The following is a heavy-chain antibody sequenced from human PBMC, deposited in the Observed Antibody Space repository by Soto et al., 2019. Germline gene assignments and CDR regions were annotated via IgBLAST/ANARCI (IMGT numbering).Heavy chain of an antibody. Sequence: EVQLEESGGALVQPGGSLRLSSAASGFTFKTYNMNWVRQAPGKGLEWVSYIGTSGTPVYYADSVKGRFTISRDNAKNSLFLQMHSLRDEDTALYFCARDPSPDSSGWYYFDYWGQGTLVTVSS. CDR3: ARDPSPDSSGWYYFDY. CDR2: IGTSGTPV. CDR1: GFTFKTYN. J-gene: IGHJ4*02. D-gene: IGHD6-19*01. V-gene: IGHV3-48*02.